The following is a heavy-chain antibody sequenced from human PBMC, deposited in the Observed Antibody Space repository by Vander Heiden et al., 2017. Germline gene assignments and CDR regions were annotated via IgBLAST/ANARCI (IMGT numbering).Heavy chain of an antibody. D-gene: IGHD3-10*01. CDR2: ISWNSGII. V-gene: IGHV3-9*01. CDR3: AKGPYGSGSYIDY. Sequence: EVQLVASGGGLVQPGRSLRLPCAASGSTFHDYAMYWVRQAPGKGLELVSGISWNSGIIGYADSVKGRFTISRDNARNSLYMQMNSVRAEDTALYYCAKGPYGSGSYIDYWGQGTLVTVSS. J-gene: IGHJ4*02. CDR1: GSTFHDYA.